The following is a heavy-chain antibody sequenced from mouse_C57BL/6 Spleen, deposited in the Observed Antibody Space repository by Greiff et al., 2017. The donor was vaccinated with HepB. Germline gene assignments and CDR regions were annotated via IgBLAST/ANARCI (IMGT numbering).Heavy chain of an antibody. D-gene: IGHD3-1*01. CDR2: IHPSDSDT. V-gene: IGHV1-74*01. CDR3: AMGLNRAYYFDY. CDR1: GYTFTSYW. Sequence: VQLQQPGAELVKPGASVKVSCKASGYTFTSYWMHWVKQRPGQGLEWIGRIHPSDSDTNYNQKFKGKATLTVDKSSSTAYMQLSSLTAEDSAVYYCAMGLNRAYYFDYWGQGTTLTVSS. J-gene: IGHJ2*01.